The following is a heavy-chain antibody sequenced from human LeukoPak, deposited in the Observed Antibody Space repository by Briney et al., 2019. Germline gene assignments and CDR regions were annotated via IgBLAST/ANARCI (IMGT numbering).Heavy chain of an antibody. CDR1: GGSISSSSYY. V-gene: IGHV4-39*07. D-gene: IGHD3-16*01. J-gene: IGHJ5*02. Sequence: PSETLSLTGAVSGGSISSSSYYWGWIRQPPGKGLEWIGSIYYSGSTYYNPSLKSRVTISVDTSKNQFSLKLSSVTAADTAVYYCARDSSPWGTGEFDPWGQGNLVTVSS. CDR2: IYYSGST. CDR3: ARDSSPWGTGEFDP.